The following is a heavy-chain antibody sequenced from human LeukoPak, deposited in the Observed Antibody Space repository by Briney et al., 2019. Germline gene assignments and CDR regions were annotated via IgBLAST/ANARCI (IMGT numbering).Heavy chain of an antibody. Sequence: ETGGSLRLYCAASGFTVSSNYMSWVRQATGKGLEWVSVIYSGGSTYYADSVKGRFTISRDNSKNTLYLQMNSLRAEDTAVYYCARDVGGSYEGSDYWGQGTLVTVSS. J-gene: IGHJ4*02. CDR1: GFTVSSNY. V-gene: IGHV3-66*02. D-gene: IGHD1-26*01. CDR2: IYSGGST. CDR3: ARDVGGSYEGSDY.